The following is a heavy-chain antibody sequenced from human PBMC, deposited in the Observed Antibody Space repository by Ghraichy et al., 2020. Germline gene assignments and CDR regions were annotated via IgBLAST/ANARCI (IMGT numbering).Heavy chain of an antibody. CDR3: ARLLWFGETYNWFDP. CDR2: IYTSGST. J-gene: IGHJ5*02. CDR1: GGSISSYY. Sequence: SETLSLTCTVSGGSISSYYWSWIRQPAGKGLEWIGRIYTSGSTNYNPSLKSRVTMSVDTSKNQFSLKLSSVTAADTAVYYCARLLWFGETYNWFDPWGQGTVVTVSS. V-gene: IGHV4-4*07. D-gene: IGHD3-10*01.